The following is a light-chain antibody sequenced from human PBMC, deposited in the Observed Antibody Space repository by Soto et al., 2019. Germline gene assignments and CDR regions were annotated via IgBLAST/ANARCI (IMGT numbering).Light chain of an antibody. V-gene: IGKV1-39*01. Sequence: DIPMTQSPSSLSASVGDRVTITCRASQSVGSLLNWFQQRPGIAPKLLIYAASTLQSGAPSRLSGSGAGTDFTLIISSLQPEDFATYYCQQSYSLPYTFGQGTKLEI. CDR3: QQSYSLPYT. CDR1: QSVGSL. CDR2: AAS. J-gene: IGKJ2*01.